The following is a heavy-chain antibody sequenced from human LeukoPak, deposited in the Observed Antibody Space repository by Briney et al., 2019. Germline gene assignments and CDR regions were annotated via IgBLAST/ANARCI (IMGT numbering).Heavy chain of an antibody. CDR3: AREARQLGLHFDY. V-gene: IGHV3-72*01. CDR1: GFTFSDHY. J-gene: IGHJ4*02. D-gene: IGHD6-13*01. Sequence: GGSLRLSCAASGFTFSDHYMDWVRQAPGKGLEWVGRIRNKANSYTTEYAASVKGRFTISRDDSKNSLYLQMNSLKTEDTAVYYCAREARQLGLHFDYWGQGTLVTVSS. CDR2: IRNKANSYTT.